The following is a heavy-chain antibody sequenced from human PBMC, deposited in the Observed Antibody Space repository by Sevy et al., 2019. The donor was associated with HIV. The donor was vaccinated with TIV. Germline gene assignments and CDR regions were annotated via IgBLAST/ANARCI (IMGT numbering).Heavy chain of an antibody. CDR2: ISGSGGST. CDR3: AKDGPLPPPYSSGWFSGVREGIIDY. J-gene: IGHJ4*02. CDR1: GFTFSGYA. V-gene: IGHV3-23*01. Sequence: GGSLRLSCAASGFTFSGYAMSWVRQAPGKGLEWVSAISGSGGSTYYADSVKGRFTISRDNSKNTLYLQMNSLRAEDTAVYYCAKDGPLPPPYSSGWFSGVREGIIDYWGQGTLVTVSS. D-gene: IGHD6-19*01.